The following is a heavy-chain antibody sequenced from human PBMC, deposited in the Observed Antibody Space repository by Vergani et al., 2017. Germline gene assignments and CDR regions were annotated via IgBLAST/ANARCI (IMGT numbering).Heavy chain of an antibody. J-gene: IGHJ4*02. D-gene: IGHD1-26*01. CDR2: ISSSSSYI. V-gene: IGHV3-21*01. CDR3: ARESEGGSYETDY. Sequence: EVQLVESGGGLVKPGGSLRLSCAASGFTFSSYSMNWVRQAPGKGLEWVSSISSSSSYIYYADSVKGRFTISRDNAKNSLYLQMNSLRAEDTAVYYCARESEGGSYETDYWGQGTLVTVSS. CDR1: GFTFSSYS.